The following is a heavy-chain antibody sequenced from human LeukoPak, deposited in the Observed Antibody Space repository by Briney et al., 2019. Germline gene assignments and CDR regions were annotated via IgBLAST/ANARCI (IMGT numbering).Heavy chain of an antibody. CDR3: ARCRPGRSSSPLDY. Sequence: SETLSLTCTVSGGSISSYYWSWIRQPAGKGLEWIGRIYTSGSTNYNPTLKSRVTISVDTSKNQFSLKLSSVTAADTAVYYCARCRPGRSSSPLDYWGQGTLVTVSS. CDR2: IYTSGST. J-gene: IGHJ4*02. CDR1: GGSISSYY. V-gene: IGHV4-4*07. D-gene: IGHD6-6*01.